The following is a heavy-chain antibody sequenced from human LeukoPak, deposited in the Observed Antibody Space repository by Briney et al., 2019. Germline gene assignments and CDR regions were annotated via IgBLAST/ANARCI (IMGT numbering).Heavy chain of an antibody. CDR2: SSGSGGTT. V-gene: IGHV3-23*01. Sequence: PRGSPRLSCAASGFTFSSYGMSWVRQAPGKGLEWVSGSSGSGGTTSYADSVKDRFTISRDNSKNTLYLQMNSLRAEDTAVYYCVRPYESSGYHRQAFDIWGQGTMLTDSP. D-gene: IGHD3-22*01. CDR1: GFTFSSYG. J-gene: IGHJ3*02. CDR3: VRPYESSGYHRQAFDI.